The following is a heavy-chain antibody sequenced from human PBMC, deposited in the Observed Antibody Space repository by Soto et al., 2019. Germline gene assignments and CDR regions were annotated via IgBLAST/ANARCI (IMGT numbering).Heavy chain of an antibody. CDR2: IYYSGST. J-gene: IGHJ5*02. CDR3: ARAGITMVREFDP. CDR1: GGSISSGGYY. D-gene: IGHD3-10*01. Sequence: SETLSLTCTVSGGSISSGGYYWSWIRQHPGKGLEWIGYIYYSGSTYYNPPLKSRVTISVDTSKNQFSLKLSSATAADTAVYYCARAGITMVREFDPWGQGTLVTVSS. V-gene: IGHV4-31*03.